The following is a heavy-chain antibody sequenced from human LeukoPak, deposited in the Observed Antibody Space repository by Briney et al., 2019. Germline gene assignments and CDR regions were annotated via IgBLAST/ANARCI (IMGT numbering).Heavy chain of an antibody. J-gene: IGHJ5*02. CDR2: INNDGSST. D-gene: IGHD1-26*01. CDR3: ARVDGGSYPGFDP. V-gene: IGHV3-74*01. CDR1: RFSFSRYG. Sequence: GGSLRLSCAASRFSFSRYGMHWVRQAPGKGLVWVSHINNDGSSTRYADSVKGRFTISRDNAKNTLYLQMNSLRAEDTAVYYCARVDGGSYPGFDPWGRGTLVTVSS.